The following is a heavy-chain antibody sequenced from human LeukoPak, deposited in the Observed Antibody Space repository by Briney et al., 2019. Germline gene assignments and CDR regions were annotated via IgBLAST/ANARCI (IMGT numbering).Heavy chain of an antibody. V-gene: IGHV4-59*08. D-gene: IGHD3-16*01. Sequence: SETLSLTCTVSGGSISSFDWSWIRQPPGKGLEWIGYIYYSRSTNYNPSLKSRVTISVDTSKNQFSLKLSSVTAADTAVYYCARYVQDYYYYYGMDVWGQGTTVTVSS. CDR1: GGSISSFD. J-gene: IGHJ6*02. CDR2: IYYSRST. CDR3: ARYVQDYYYYYGMDV.